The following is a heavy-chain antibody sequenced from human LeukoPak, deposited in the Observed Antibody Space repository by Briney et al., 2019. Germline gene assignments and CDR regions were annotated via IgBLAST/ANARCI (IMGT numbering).Heavy chain of an antibody. CDR3: ARYCSGGSCYSYNWFDP. CDR1: GGAFSGYD. V-gene: IGHV4-34*01. D-gene: IGHD2-15*01. CDR2: INHSGST. Sequence: SETLSMTCAVYGGAFSGYDCSWIRQPPGKGLEWIGEINHSGSTNYNPSLKSRVTISVDTSKNQFSLKLSSVTAADTAVYYCARYCSGGSCYSYNWFDPWGQGTLVTVSS. J-gene: IGHJ5*02.